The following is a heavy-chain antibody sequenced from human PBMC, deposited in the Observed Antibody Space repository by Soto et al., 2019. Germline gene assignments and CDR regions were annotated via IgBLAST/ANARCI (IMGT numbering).Heavy chain of an antibody. Sequence: GESLKISCAASGFTFSSYAMSWVRQAPGEGVEWVSVIIGSEDSTYYADSVKGRFTISRDNSKNTLYLQMNSLRAEDTAVYYCAKRSSSSTFDYWGQGTLVTVS. CDR3: AKRSSSSTFDY. J-gene: IGHJ4*01. V-gene: IGHV3-23*01. CDR1: GFTFSSYA. D-gene: IGHD6-6*01. CDR2: IIGSEDST.